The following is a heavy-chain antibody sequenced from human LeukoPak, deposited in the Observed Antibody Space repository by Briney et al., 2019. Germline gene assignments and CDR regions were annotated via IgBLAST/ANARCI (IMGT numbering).Heavy chain of an antibody. CDR2: ISGSGGST. CDR1: GFTFSSYA. CDR3: ARDMTGTPMVTGWFDP. D-gene: IGHD5-18*01. V-gene: IGHV3-23*01. Sequence: PGGSLRLSCAASGFTFSSYAMSWVRQAPGKGLEWVSAISGSGGSTYYADSVKGRFTISRDNSKNTLYLQMNSLRAEDTAVYYCARDMTGTPMVTGWFDPWGQGTLVTVSS. J-gene: IGHJ5*02.